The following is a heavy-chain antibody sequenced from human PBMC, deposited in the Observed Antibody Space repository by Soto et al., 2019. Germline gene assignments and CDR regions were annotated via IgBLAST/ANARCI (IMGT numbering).Heavy chain of an antibody. CDR3: ARDSMRAFPECWFAP. CDR2: ISYDENNK. CDR1: GVTLSPSP. J-gene: IGHJ5*02. V-gene: IGHV3-30-3*01. D-gene: IGHD3-16*01. Sequence: PGGSLRLSCSASGVTLSPSPTPCVRQAPGKGLEWVTVISYDENNKYYADSVKGRFTISRDNSKNTVYLEMNSLRAEDTAVYYCARDSMRAFPECWFAPWGQGT.